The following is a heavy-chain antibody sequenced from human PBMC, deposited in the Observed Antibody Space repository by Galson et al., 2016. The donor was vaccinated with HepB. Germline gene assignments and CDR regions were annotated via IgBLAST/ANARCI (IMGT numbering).Heavy chain of an antibody. J-gene: IGHJ5*02. CDR2: ISSSSSYI. CDR1: GFTFSSYS. Sequence: SLRLSCAASGFTFSSYSMHWVRQAPGKGLEWVSFISSSSSYIYYADSVKGRFTIPRDNAKNSLYLQMNSLRAEDTAVYYCARGGYSGYDWVRNWFDPWGQGTLVTVSS. D-gene: IGHD5-12*01. V-gene: IGHV3-21*01. CDR3: ARGGYSGYDWVRNWFDP.